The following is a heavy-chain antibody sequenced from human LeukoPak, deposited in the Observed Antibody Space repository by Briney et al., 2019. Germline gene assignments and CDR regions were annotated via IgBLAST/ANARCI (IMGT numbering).Heavy chain of an antibody. CDR3: ARLIAAPGDY. D-gene: IGHD6-13*01. V-gene: IGHV3-66*02. J-gene: IGHJ4*02. CDR1: GFTVSSYH. CDR2: IYNIGTT. Sequence: HPGGSLRLSCAASGFTVSSYHMSWVRQAPGKGLEWVSVIYNIGTTFYAESVKGRFTISRDNSKSMLYLQMNSLRAEDTAVYYCARLIAAPGDYWGQGTLVTVSS.